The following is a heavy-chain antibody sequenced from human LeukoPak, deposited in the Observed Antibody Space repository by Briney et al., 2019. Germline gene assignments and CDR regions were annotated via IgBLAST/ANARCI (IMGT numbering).Heavy chain of an antibody. CDR1: GDSVSSNSAA. CDR2: TYYRSKWYN. CDR3: ARDVSAIRYYYYYGMDV. Sequence: SQTLSLTCAISGDSVSSNSAAWNWTRQSPSRGLEWLGRTYYRSKWYNDYAVSVKSRITINPDTSKNQFSLQLNSVTPEDTAVYYCARDVSAIRYYYYYGMDVWGQGTTVTVSS. V-gene: IGHV6-1*01. D-gene: IGHD2-21*02. J-gene: IGHJ6*02.